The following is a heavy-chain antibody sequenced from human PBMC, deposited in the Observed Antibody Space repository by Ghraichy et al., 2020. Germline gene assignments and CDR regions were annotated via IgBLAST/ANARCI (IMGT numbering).Heavy chain of an antibody. CDR1: GFSFTDYP. CDR2: FSSDGGTT. Sequence: GGSLRLSCAASGFSFTDYPMNWVRQAPGKGLEYVSGFSSDGGTTYYASSVTGRFTISRDNSKNTLSLQMGSLRPDDMAIYYCARGSLTRGDYWGQGTLVTVSS. CDR3: ARGSLTRGDY. D-gene: IGHD4-11*01. J-gene: IGHJ4*02. V-gene: IGHV3-64*01.